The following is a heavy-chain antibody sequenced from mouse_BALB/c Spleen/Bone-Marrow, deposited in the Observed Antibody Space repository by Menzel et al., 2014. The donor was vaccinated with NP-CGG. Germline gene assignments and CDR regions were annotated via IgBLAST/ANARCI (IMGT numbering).Heavy chain of an antibody. CDR1: GYSFTSYW. CDR2: IYPGNSDT. CDR3: TRVTMAMDY. D-gene: IGHD1-1*02. Sequence: DVQLQESGTVLTRPGASVKMSCKASGYSFTSYWMHWVKQRPGQGLEWIGAIYPGNSDTSYNQKFKGKAKLTAVTSATTAYMEFSSLTNENSAVYYCTRVTMAMDYWGQGTSVTVSS. V-gene: IGHV1-5*01. J-gene: IGHJ4*01.